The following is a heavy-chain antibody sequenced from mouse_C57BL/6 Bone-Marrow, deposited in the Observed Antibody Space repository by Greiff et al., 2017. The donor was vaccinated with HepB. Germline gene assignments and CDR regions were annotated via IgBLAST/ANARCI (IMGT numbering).Heavy chain of an antibody. V-gene: IGHV14-3*01. CDR1: GFNIKNTY. Sequence: VQLKESVAELVRPGASVKLSCTASGFNIKNTYMHWVKQRPEQGLEWIGRTDPANGNTKYAPKFQGKATITADTSSNTAYLQLSSLTSEDTAIYYCARTLITTVVARAMDYWGQGTSVTVSS. J-gene: IGHJ4*01. CDR3: ARTLITTVVARAMDY. D-gene: IGHD1-1*01. CDR2: TDPANGNT.